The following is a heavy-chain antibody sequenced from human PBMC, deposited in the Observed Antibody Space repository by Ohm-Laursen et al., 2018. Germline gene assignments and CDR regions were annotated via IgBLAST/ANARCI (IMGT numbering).Heavy chain of an antibody. CDR1: GGSISGYY. J-gene: IGHJ4*02. CDR2: FDTSGST. Sequence: GTLSLTCTVSGGSISGYYWSWIRQTAGKGLEWIGRFDTSGSTNYNPSLKSRVTMTVDTSKNQFSLKLSSVTAADTAVYYCAGRGYWGQGTLVTVSS. CDR3: AGRGY. V-gene: IGHV4-4*07.